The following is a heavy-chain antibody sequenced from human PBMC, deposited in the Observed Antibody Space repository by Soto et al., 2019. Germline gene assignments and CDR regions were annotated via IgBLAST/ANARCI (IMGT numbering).Heavy chain of an antibody. Sequence: GGSLRLSCAASGFTFSSYAMSWVRQAPGKGLEWVSAISGSGGSTYYADSVKGRFTISRDNSKNTLYLQMNSLRAEDTAVYYCAKGYCSGGSCSYYYYGMDVWGQGTTVTVSS. CDR3: AKGYCSGGSCSYYYYGMDV. CDR2: ISGSGGST. CDR1: GFTFSSYA. J-gene: IGHJ6*02. D-gene: IGHD2-15*01. V-gene: IGHV3-23*01.